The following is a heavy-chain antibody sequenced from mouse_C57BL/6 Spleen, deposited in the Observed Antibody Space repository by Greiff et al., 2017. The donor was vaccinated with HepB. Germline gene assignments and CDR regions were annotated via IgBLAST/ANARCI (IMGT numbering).Heavy chain of an antibody. CDR3: ARDDYDGFDD. Sequence: EVQLQESGPGLVKPSQSLSLTCSVTGYSITSGYYWNWIRQFPGNKLEWMGYISYDGSNNYNPSLKNRISITRDTSKNQFFLKLNSVTTEDTATYYCARDDYDGFDDWGQGTTLTVSS. V-gene: IGHV3-6*01. CDR2: ISYDGSN. CDR1: GYSITSGYY. D-gene: IGHD2-4*01. J-gene: IGHJ2*01.